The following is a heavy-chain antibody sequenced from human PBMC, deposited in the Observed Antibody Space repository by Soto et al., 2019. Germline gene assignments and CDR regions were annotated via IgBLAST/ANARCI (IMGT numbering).Heavy chain of an antibody. V-gene: IGHV4-4*02. CDR1: GGSISSSNW. CDR3: ARLGQYNWNEVPL. Sequence: SETLSLTCAVSGGSISSSNWWSWVRQPPGKGLEWIGEIYHSGSTNYNPSLKSRVTISVDKSKNQFSPKLSSVTAADTAVYYCARLGQYNWNEVPLWGQGTLVTGSA. CDR2: IYHSGST. J-gene: IGHJ4*02. D-gene: IGHD1-20*01.